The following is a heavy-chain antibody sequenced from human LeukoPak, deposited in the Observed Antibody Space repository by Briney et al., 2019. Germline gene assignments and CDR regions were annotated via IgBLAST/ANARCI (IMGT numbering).Heavy chain of an antibody. CDR2: INPNSGGT. CDR1: GYTFTGYY. D-gene: IGHD3-16*02. J-gene: IGHJ6*02. V-gene: IGHV1-2*02. CDR3: ARVGGYRLLYYYYYGMDV. Sequence: ASVKVSCKASGYTFTGYYMHWVRQAPGQGLEWMGWINPNSGGTNYAQKFQGRVTMTGDTSISTAYMELSRLRSDDTAVYYCARVGGYRLLYYYYYGMDVWGQGTTVTVSS.